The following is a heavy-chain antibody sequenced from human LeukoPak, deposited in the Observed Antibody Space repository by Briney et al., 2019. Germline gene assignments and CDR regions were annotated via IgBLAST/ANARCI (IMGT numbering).Heavy chain of an antibody. CDR3: ARLPTAARPFDP. V-gene: IGHV5-51*01. Sequence: GESLQISCKGSGCRFTSYWIGWVRQLPGKGLEWMGIIYPGDPDTRYSPSFQAQDTISADKSISTAYLQWSSLKASDTAMYYCARLPTAARPFDPWGQGTLVTVSS. CDR2: IYPGDPDT. J-gene: IGHJ5*02. CDR1: GCRFTSYW. D-gene: IGHD6-6*01.